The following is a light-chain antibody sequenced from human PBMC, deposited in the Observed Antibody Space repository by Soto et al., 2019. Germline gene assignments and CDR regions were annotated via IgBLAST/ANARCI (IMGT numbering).Light chain of an antibody. CDR3: HQRQSWPRT. J-gene: IGKJ1*01. CDR1: QSVSSSY. V-gene: IGKV3-20*01. Sequence: IVLTQSPGTLSLSPWERATLSCRASQSVSSSYLAWYQQKPGQAPRLLIYGASSRATGIPDRFSGSGSGTDFTLTISDVEPEDFAVYYCHQRQSWPRTFGQGTKVDIK. CDR2: GAS.